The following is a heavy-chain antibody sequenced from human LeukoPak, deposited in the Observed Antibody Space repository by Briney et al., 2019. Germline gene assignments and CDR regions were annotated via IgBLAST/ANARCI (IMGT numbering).Heavy chain of an antibody. J-gene: IGHJ4*02. Sequence: QPGGSLRLSCAASGFTFSSYAMSWVRQAPGKGLEWVSTFSGSGGSTYYADSVKGRFTISRDNSKNTLYLQMNSLRAEDTAVYYCAKDPLYYDSSGYYDYWGQGTLVTVSS. D-gene: IGHD3-22*01. V-gene: IGHV3-23*01. CDR2: FSGSGGST. CDR3: AKDPLYYDSSGYYDY. CDR1: GFTFSSYA.